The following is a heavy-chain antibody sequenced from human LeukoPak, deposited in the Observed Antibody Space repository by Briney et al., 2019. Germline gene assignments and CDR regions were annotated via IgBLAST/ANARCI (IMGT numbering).Heavy chain of an antibody. V-gene: IGHV4-34*01. CDR3: ARQGTSTNWNAATWFDP. D-gene: IGHD1-20*01. Sequence: SETLSLTCAVYGGSFSGYYWSWIRQPPGKGLEWIGEINHSGSTNYNPSLKSRVTISVDTSKNQFSLKLSSVTAADTAVYYCARQGTSTNWNAATWFDPWGQGTLVTVSS. CDR2: INHSGST. CDR1: GGSFSGYY. J-gene: IGHJ5*02.